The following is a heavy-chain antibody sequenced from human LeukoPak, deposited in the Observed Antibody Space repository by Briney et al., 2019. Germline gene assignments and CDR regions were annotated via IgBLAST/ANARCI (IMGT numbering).Heavy chain of an antibody. V-gene: IGHV1-2*02. CDR1: GYTFTSYY. CDR3: ARDYSQEITVTILFDP. D-gene: IGHD4-17*01. CDR2: INPNSGGT. J-gene: IGHJ5*02. Sequence: ASVKVSCKASGYTFTSYYMHWVRQAPGQGLEWMGWINPNSGGTNYAQKFQGRVTMTRDTSISTAYMELSRLRSDDTAVYYCARDYSQEITVTILFDPWGQGTLVTVSS.